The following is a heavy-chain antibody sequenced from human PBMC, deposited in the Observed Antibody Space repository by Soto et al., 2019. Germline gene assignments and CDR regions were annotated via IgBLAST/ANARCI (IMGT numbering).Heavy chain of an antibody. J-gene: IGHJ6*02. CDR2: INPSGGST. CDR3: ARDRPKKIVVVPAANPSYYYYGMDV. V-gene: IGHV1-46*01. D-gene: IGHD2-2*01. Sequence: GLEWMGIINPSGGSTSYAQKFQGRVTMTRDTSTSTVYMELSSRRFEDTAVYYCARDRPKKIVVVPAANPSYYYYGMDVWGQGTTVTVSS.